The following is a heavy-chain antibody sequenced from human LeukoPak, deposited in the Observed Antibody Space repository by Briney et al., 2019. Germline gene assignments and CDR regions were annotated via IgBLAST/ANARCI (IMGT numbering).Heavy chain of an antibody. CDR2: INHSGST. D-gene: IGHD3-10*01. CDR3: ATSPMWFGELFGSYYMDV. V-gene: IGHV4-34*01. Sequence: PGGSLRLSCAGSGFGFSDAWMSWVRQAPGKGLEWIGEINHSGSTNYNPSLKRRVTISVDTSKNQFSLKLSSVTAADTAVYYCATSPMWFGELFGSYYMDVWGKGTTVTISS. CDR1: GFGFSDAW. J-gene: IGHJ6*03.